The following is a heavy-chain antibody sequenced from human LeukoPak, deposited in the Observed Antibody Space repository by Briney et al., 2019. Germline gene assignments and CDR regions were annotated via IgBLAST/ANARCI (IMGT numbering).Heavy chain of an antibody. J-gene: IGHJ5*02. CDR1: GGTFSSYA. V-gene: IGHV1-69*17. CDR2: IIPIFGIA. Sequence: SVKVSCKASGGTFSSYAISWVRQAPGQGLEWMGGIIPIFGIANYAQKFQGRVTITADKSTSTAYMELSSLRSEDTAVYYCARGLNYDILWWFDPWGQGTLVTVSS. D-gene: IGHD3-9*01. CDR3: ARGLNYDILWWFDP.